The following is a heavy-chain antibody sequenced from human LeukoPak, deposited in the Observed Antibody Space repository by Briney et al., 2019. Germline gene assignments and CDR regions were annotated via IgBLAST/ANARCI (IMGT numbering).Heavy chain of an antibody. Sequence: ASVKVSCKASGYTFTSYGISWVRQAPGQGLEWMGWISAYNGNTNYAQKLQGRVTMTTDTSTSTAYMELRSLRSDDTAVYYRARVGATIDTDGYNYGISRFWGQGTLVTVSS. V-gene: IGHV1-18*01. J-gene: IGHJ4*02. CDR2: ISAYNGNT. D-gene: IGHD5-24*01. CDR1: GYTFTSYG. CDR3: ARVGATIDTDGYNYGISRF.